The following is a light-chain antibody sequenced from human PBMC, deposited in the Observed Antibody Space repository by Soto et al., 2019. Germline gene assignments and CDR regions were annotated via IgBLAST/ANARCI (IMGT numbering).Light chain of an antibody. Sequence: QSVLTQPASVSGSPGQSITISCTGTSSDVGGYNYVSWYQQHPGKAPKLMIYDVSNRPSGVSNRFSGSKSGNTASLTISGLQAEDEADYYCSSYTSSTWVFGTGNKVTVL. CDR1: SSDVGGYNY. V-gene: IGLV2-14*01. CDR3: SSYTSSTWV. J-gene: IGLJ1*01. CDR2: DVS.